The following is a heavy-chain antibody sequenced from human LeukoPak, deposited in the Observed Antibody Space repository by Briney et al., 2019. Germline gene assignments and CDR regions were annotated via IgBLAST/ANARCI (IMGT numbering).Heavy chain of an antibody. CDR1: GFTFSSYF. J-gene: IGHJ3*02. CDR3: ARERQDTVLHSGAFDI. V-gene: IGHV3-30-3*01. CDR2: IASDGSHT. D-gene: IGHD2-21*01. Sequence: GSLRLSCAASGFTFSSYFMHWVRQAPGKGLEWVADIASDGSHTFYLESVKGRFTISRDNSKNTLYLQMNSLRAADTAVYFCARERQDTVLHSGAFDIWGQGTMVTVSS.